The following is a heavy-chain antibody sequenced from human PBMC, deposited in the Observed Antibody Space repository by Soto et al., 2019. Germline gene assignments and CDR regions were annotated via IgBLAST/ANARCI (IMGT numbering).Heavy chain of an antibody. CDR2: IYYLGNT. J-gene: IGHJ4*02. CDR1: GGYISSGSSY. CDR3: AGLFRYVSSGYHINY. Sequence: PSETLSLTCTVSGGYISSGSSYWGWIRQPPGKGLEWVGSIYYLGNTYYNPPLGGRVSISVDTSKNQFSLKLNSVTAADTAVFYCAGLFRYVSSGYHINYLGQGTLVTGSS. V-gene: IGHV4-39*01. D-gene: IGHD3-22*01.